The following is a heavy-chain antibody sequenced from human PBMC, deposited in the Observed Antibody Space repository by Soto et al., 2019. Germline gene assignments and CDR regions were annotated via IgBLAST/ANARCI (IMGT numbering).Heavy chain of an antibody. V-gene: IGHV3-21*01. J-gene: IGHJ4*02. Sequence: GGSLRLSCAASGFTFSSYSMNWVRQAPGKGLEWVSSISSSSSYIYYADSVKGRFTISRDNAKNSLYLQMNSLRAEDTAVYYCARASVDYYDSSGYSYYFDYWGQGTLVNVYS. D-gene: IGHD3-22*01. CDR1: GFTFSSYS. CDR2: ISSSSSYI. CDR3: ARASVDYYDSSGYSYYFDY.